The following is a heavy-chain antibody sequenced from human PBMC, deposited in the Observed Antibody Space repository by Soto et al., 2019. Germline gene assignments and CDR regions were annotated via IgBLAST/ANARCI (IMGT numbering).Heavy chain of an antibody. J-gene: IGHJ4*02. CDR2: TRQDGGQE. Sequence: EVQLVESGGGLVQPGGSLRLPCAASGFTFSSYWMSWVRRAPGKGLEWVAHTRQDGGQEYYGDSVKGRFTISRDNAKNSLYLQMNSLRVEDTAVYYCARYPNPTVAGLPFDLWGQGTLVTVSS. D-gene: IGHD6-19*01. CDR3: ARYPNPTVAGLPFDL. V-gene: IGHV3-7*03. CDR1: GFTFSSYW.